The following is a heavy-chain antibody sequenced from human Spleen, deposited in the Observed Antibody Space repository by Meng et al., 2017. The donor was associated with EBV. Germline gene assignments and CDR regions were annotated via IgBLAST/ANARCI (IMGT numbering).Heavy chain of an antibody. J-gene: IGHJ4*02. CDR2: IYWDDDT. D-gene: IGHD6-6*01. CDR3: AHIIVARPFDS. Sequence: PLNESGPTLVKPTQTLTLTCSFSGFSLSSSGEGVGWIRQPPGKALEWLALIYWDDDTRYSPSLKSRLTITKDTSKNQVVLTMTNMDPVDTATYYCAHIIVARPFDSWGQGTLVTVSS. V-gene: IGHV2-5*02. CDR1: GFSLSSSGEG.